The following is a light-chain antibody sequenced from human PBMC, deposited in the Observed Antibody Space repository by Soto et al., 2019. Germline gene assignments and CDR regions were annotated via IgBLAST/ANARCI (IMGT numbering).Light chain of an antibody. J-gene: IGLJ2*01. CDR1: SSDVGGYNY. Sequence: QSAMPQPPSASGSPGQSVTISCTGSSSDVGGYNYVSWYQQHPGKAPKLMIYEVSKRPSGVPDRLSGSKSGNTASLTVSGLQAEDEADYYCSSYGGSNTVVFGGVTKLTVL. CDR2: EVS. V-gene: IGLV2-8*01. CDR3: SSYGGSNTVV.